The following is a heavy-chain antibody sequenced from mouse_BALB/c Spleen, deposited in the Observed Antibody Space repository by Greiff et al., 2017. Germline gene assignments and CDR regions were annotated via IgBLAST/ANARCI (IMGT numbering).Heavy chain of an antibody. D-gene: IGHD1-1*01. CDR3: ARSPHYYGSSYWFAY. CDR2: ISYSGST. J-gene: IGHJ3*01. Sequence: EVQGVESGPGLVKPSQSLSLTCTVTGYSITSDYAWNWIRQFPGNKLEWMGYISYSGSTSYNPSLKSRISITRDTSKNQFFLQLNSVTTEDTATYYCARSPHYYGSSYWFAYWGQGTLVTVSA. V-gene: IGHV3-2*02. CDR1: GYSITSDYA.